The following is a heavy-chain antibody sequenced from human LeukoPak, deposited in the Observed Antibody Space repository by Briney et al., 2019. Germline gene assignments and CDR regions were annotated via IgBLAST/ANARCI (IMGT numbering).Heavy chain of an antibody. J-gene: IGHJ5*02. CDR2: IYPGDSVT. V-gene: IGHV5-51*01. Sequence: GESLKISCKASGYSFSSFWIAWVRQMPGKGLEWMGIIYPGDSVTRYSPSSQGQVTISADKSITTAYLQWSSLKASDTAIYYCARHGYYDFWSGQNWFDPWGQGTLVTVSS. CDR1: GYSFSSFW. CDR3: ARHGYYDFWSGQNWFDP. D-gene: IGHD3-3*01.